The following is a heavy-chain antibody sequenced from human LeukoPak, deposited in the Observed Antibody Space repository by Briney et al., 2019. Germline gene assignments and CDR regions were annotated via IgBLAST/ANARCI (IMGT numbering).Heavy chain of an antibody. D-gene: IGHD3-22*01. CDR1: GGSFSGYY. J-gene: IGHJ3*02. CDR2: INHSGST. V-gene: IGHV4-34*01. Sequence: SETLSLTCAVYGGSFSGYYWSWIRQPPGKGLEWIGEINHSGSTNYNPSLKSRVTISVDTSKNQFSLKLTSVTAADTAVYYCARRAPHYYDSSGYYGAFDIWGQGTMVTVSS. CDR3: ARRAPHYYDSSGYYGAFDI.